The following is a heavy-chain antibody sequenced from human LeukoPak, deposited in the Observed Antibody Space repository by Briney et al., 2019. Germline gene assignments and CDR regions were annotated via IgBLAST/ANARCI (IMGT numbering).Heavy chain of an antibody. D-gene: IGHD5-12*01. CDR3: ARAVNSGYDYYFDY. V-gene: IGHV3-66*01. J-gene: IGHJ4*02. CDR1: GFTVSSNY. CDR2: IYSGGST. Sequence: GGSLRLSCAASGFTVSSNYMSWVRQAPGKGLEWVSVIYSGGSTYYADSVKGRFTISRDNSKNTLYLQMNSLRAEDTAVYYCARAVNSGYDYYFDYWGQGTLVTASS.